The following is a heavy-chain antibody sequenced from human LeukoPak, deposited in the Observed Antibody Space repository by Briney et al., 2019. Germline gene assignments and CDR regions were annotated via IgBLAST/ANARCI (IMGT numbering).Heavy chain of an antibody. J-gene: IGHJ4*02. CDR3: ARGAPFDY. D-gene: IGHD2/OR15-2a*01. V-gene: IGHV5-51*01. CDR1: GYSFSNYW. CDR2: IYPGDSDI. Sequence: PGESLKISCKGSGYSFSNYWIGWVRQMPGKGLEWMGIIYPGDSDIRYSPSFQGQVTISADTSISTAYLQWSSLKTSDSAIYYCARGAPFDYWGQGTLATVSS.